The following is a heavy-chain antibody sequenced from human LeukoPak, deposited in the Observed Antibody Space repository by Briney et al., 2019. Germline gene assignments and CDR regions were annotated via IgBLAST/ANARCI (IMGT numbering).Heavy chain of an antibody. CDR3: ARGGAVADPYFFDY. Sequence: SEPLSLTCAVYGGSFSGYYWSWIRQPPGKGLEWIGEINHSGSTNYNPSLQSRVTISVDTSKNQFSLKLSSVTAADTAVYYCARGGAVADPYFFDYWGQGTLVTVSS. CDR2: INHSGST. J-gene: IGHJ4*02. D-gene: IGHD6-19*01. V-gene: IGHV4-34*01. CDR1: GGSFSGYY.